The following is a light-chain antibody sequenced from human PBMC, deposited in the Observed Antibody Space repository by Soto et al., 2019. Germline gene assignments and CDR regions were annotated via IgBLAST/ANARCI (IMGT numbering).Light chain of an antibody. CDR3: QQYNSYSFT. CDR2: DAS. V-gene: IGKV1-5*01. Sequence: DIQMTQSPSTLSASVGDRVTITCRASQSISSWLAWYQQKPGKAPNLLIYDASSLQSRVPSRFSGSGSGTEFTLTISSLQPDDFATYYCQQYNSYSFTFGPGIKVDIQ. CDR1: QSISSW. J-gene: IGKJ3*01.